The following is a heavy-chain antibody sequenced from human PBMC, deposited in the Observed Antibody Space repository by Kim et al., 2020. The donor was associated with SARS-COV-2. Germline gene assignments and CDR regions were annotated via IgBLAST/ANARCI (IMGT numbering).Heavy chain of an antibody. D-gene: IGHD4-17*01. CDR3: ARDDDGGNPALWYFDH. J-gene: IGHJ4*02. CDR2: ISTGDTYI. CDR1: GFSLSNHN. V-gene: IGHV3-21*01. Sequence: GGSLRLSCTASGFSLSNHNIDWVRQAPGKGLEWVSSISTGDTYIYYADSVKGRFTISRDNAKNSVYLQMDSLRAEDTALYFCARDDDGGNPALWYFDHWGQGTQVTVSS.